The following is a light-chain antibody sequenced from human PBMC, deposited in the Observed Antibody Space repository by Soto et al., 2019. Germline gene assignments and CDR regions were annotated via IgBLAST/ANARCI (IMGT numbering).Light chain of an antibody. CDR2: KAS. J-gene: IGKJ1*01. Sequence: DIQMTQSPSTLSGSVGDRVTITCPASQTISSWLAWYQQKPGKAPKLLIYKASTLKSGVPSRFSGSGSGTEFTLTISSLQPDDFATYYCQHYNSYSEAFGQGTKVDSK. V-gene: IGKV1-5*03. CDR3: QHYNSYSEA. CDR1: QTISSW.